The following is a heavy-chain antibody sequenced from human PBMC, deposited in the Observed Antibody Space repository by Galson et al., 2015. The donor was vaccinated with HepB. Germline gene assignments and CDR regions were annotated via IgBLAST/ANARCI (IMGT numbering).Heavy chain of an antibody. CDR1: GFTFSSFA. J-gene: IGHJ4*02. D-gene: IGHD2-8*01. V-gene: IGHV3-23*01. CDR2: ISGSGGST. Sequence: SLRLSCAASGFTFSSFAMAWVRQAPGKGLEWVSVISGSGGSTYYADSVKGRFTISRDNSKNTVFLQMNSLRAEDTAVLYCARDIGVFDYWSQGTLVTVSS. CDR3: ARDIGVFDY.